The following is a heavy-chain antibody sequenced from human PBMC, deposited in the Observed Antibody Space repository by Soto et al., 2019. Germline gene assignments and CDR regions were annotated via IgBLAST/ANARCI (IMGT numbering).Heavy chain of an antibody. J-gene: IGHJ1*01. Sequence: XETLSLTCTISGGSFGTNYWSWIRQAPGKGLEWIGYTYYTGSTKYNPSLKSRATISVDTSNNQFSLTLNSAAAADTAVYYCATDSAGRGPFDHWGQGILVTVSS. CDR3: ATDSAGRGPFDH. V-gene: IGHV4-59*13. D-gene: IGHD3-10*01. CDR2: TYYTGST. CDR1: GGSFGTNY.